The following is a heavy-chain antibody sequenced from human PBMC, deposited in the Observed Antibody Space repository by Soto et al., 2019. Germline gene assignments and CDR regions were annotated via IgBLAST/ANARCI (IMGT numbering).Heavy chain of an antibody. V-gene: IGHV2-5*02. D-gene: IGHD3-16*02. CDR2: IYWDDDK. J-gene: IGHJ3*01. Sequence: QITLKESGPALVTPTQTLTLTCTFSGFSLSVPTAGVAWIRQPPGKALEWLAVIYWDDDKRYSPSLTSRLTIAKDTFRNQVVLTMTHMDPVDTGTYYCAHLMITYGGLVADDAFDFWGPGTMVVVSS. CDR1: GFSLSVPTAG. CDR3: AHLMITYGGLVADDAFDF.